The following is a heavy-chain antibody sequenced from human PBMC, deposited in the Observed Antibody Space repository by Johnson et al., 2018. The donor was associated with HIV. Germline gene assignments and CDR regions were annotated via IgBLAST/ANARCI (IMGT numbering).Heavy chain of an antibody. J-gene: IGHJ3*02. CDR3: ARDSLAHDAFDI. V-gene: IGHV3-20*04. CDR1: GFTFSSYA. Sequence: VQLVESGGGLVQPGGSLRLSCAASGFTFSSYAMSWVRQAPGKGLEWVSGINWNGDSTGYADSVKGRFTISRDNAKNSLYLQRNSLRAEDTAVYYCARDSLAHDAFDIWGQGTMVSVSS. CDR2: INWNGDST.